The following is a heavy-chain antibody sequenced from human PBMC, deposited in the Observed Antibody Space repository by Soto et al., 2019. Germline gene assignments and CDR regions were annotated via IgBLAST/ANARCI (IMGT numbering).Heavy chain of an antibody. CDR2: ISAYNGNT. CDR1: GYTFTSYG. Sequence: QVQLVQSGAEVKKPGASVKVSCKASGYTFTSYGISWVRQAPGQGLEWMGWISAYNGNTNYAQKLQGRATMTTDTSTSTAYMELRSLRSDDTAVYYCARDRCSSTSCYTRGVRWFDPWGQGTLVTVSS. J-gene: IGHJ5*02. CDR3: ARDRCSSTSCYTRGVRWFDP. V-gene: IGHV1-18*01. D-gene: IGHD2-2*02.